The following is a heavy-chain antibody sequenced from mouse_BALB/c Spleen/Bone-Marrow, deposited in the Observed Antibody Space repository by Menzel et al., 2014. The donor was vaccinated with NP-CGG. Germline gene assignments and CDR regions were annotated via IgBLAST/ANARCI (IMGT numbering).Heavy chain of an antibody. V-gene: IGHV14-3*02. D-gene: IGHD1-1*01. J-gene: IGHJ2*01. Sequence: VQLQQSGAELVKPGASVKLSCTASGFNIKDTYMHWVKQRPEQGLEWIGRIDPANGNTKYDPKFQGKAAITADTSSNTAYLQLSSLTSEDTAVYYCARYYYGFYFDYWGQGTTLTVSS. CDR3: ARYYYGFYFDY. CDR1: GFNIKDTY. CDR2: IDPANGNT.